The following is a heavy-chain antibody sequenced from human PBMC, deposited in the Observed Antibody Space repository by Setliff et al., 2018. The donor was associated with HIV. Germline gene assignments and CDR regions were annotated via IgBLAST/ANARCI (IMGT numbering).Heavy chain of an antibody. D-gene: IGHD6-13*01. J-gene: IGHJ6*02. Sequence: KTSETLSLTCTVSGGSISSDNYYWSWIRQPAGKGLEWMGRIYSPGSTNYSPSLKSRLSISIDTSKNQFSLRLSSVTAADTAVYYCARDIHSSSWYGVGGMDPWGQGTTVTVSS. CDR2: IYSPGST. CDR1: GGSISSDNYY. V-gene: IGHV4-61*02. CDR3: ARDIHSSSWYGVGGMDP.